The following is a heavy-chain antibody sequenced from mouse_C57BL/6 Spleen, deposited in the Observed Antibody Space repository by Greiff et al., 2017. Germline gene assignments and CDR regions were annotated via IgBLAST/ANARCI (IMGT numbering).Heavy chain of an antibody. CDR2: IDPETGGT. CDR1: GYTFTDYE. J-gene: IGHJ4*01. CDR3: TRWGYYAMDY. Sequence: QVQLKESGAELVRPGASVTLSCKASGYTFTDYEMHWVKQTPVHGLEWIGAIDPETGGTAYNQKFQGKAILTADKSSSTAYMELRSLTSEDSAVYYCTRWGYYAMDYWGQGTSVTVAS. V-gene: IGHV1-15*01.